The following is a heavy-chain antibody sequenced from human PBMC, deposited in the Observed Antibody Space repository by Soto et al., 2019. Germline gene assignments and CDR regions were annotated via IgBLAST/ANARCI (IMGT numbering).Heavy chain of an antibody. Sequence: SLRLSCAASGFTFDDYAMHWVRQAPGKGLDWVSGISWNSGSIGYADSVKGRFTISRDNAKNSLYLQMNSLRAEDTALYYCAKDMTKGDYTYPYYFDYWGQRTLVTVSS. CDR3: AKDMTKGDYTYPYYFDY. D-gene: IGHD4-17*01. CDR2: ISWNSGSI. J-gene: IGHJ4*02. CDR1: GFTFDDYA. V-gene: IGHV3-9*01.